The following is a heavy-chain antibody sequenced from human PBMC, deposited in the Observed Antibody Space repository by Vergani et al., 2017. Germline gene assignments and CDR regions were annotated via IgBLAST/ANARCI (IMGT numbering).Heavy chain of an antibody. D-gene: IGHD2-21*01. CDR1: GGSINPRSSF. CDR2: ISGQNFRT. V-gene: IGHV3-23*01. CDR3: ADLYGDDGFSPF. J-gene: IGHJ4*02. Sequence: LQLQESGPGLVKPSETLSLICTVSGGSINPRSSFWGWVRQAPGKGLEWVSGISGQNFRTHYADSVKGRFTISRDDSKNTVYLQINSLRAEDTAFYYCADLYGDDGFSPFWGQGTLVTVSS.